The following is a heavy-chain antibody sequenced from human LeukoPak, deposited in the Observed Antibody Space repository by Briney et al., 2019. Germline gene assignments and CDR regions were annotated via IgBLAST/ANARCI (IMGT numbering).Heavy chain of an antibody. D-gene: IGHD5-18*01. CDR1: GGSISSYY. V-gene: IGHV4-59*08. CDR2: IYYSGST. J-gene: IGHJ5*02. Sequence: SETLSLTCTVSGGSISSYYWSWIRQPPGKGLEWIGYIYYSGSTKYNPSLKSRVTISVDTSKNQFSLNLSSVTAADTAVYYCARYSYGLRWFDPWGQGTLVTVSS. CDR3: ARYSYGLRWFDP.